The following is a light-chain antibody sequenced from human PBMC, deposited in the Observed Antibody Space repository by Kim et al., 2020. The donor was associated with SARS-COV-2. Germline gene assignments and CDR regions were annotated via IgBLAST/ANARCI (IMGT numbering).Light chain of an antibody. V-gene: IGKV1-5*03. CDR2: KAS. CDR1: QTISNR. Sequence: RSASGGDRVTITCRASQTISNRVAWYQQKPGQATKLLIYKASTLQDGVPSRSSGSGSGTEFTLTISGLQPDDFATYYCLQFNSYYTFGQGTKLEI. J-gene: IGKJ2*01. CDR3: LQFNSYYT.